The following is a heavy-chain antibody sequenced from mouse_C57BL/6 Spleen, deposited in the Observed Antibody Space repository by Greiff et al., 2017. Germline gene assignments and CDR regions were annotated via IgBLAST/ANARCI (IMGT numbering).Heavy chain of an antibody. CDR3: ARRDDYDDYAMDY. V-gene: IGHV5-17*01. J-gene: IGHJ4*01. CDR1: GFTFSDYG. Sequence: VQLKESGGGLVKPGGSLKLSCAASGFTFSDYGMHWVRQAPEKGLEWVAYISSGSSTIYYADTVKGRFTISRDNAKNTLFLQMTSLRSEDTAMYYCARRDDYDDYAMDYWGQGTSVTVSS. D-gene: IGHD2-4*01. CDR2: ISSGSSTI.